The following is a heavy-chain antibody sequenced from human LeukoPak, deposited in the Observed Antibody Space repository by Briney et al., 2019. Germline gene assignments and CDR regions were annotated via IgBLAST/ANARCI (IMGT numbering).Heavy chain of an antibody. CDR3: ARSHIAVAGFDY. CDR2: INPNSGDT. V-gene: IGHV1-2*02. D-gene: IGHD6-19*01. Sequence: GASVKVSCKASGYTFTGYYMHWVRQAPGQGLEWMGWINPNSGDTNFAQKFQGRVTMTRDTSISTAYMELSWLRSDDTAVYYCARSHIAVAGFDYWGQGTLVTVSS. J-gene: IGHJ4*02. CDR1: GYTFTGYY.